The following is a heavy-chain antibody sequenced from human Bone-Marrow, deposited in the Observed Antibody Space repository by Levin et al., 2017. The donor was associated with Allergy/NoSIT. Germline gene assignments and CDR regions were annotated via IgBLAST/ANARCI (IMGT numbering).Heavy chain of an antibody. J-gene: IGHJ4*02. Sequence: GGSLRLSCVASGFTFTSYAMTWVRQAPGKGLEWVSLINRSAASTYYADSVKGRFTISRDNSANTLYLEMNSLRAEDTAIYYCARPARSYYNPPLEYWGQGILVTVSS. V-gene: IGHV3-23*01. D-gene: IGHD3-10*01. CDR1: GFTFTSYA. CDR2: INRSAAST. CDR3: ARPARSYYNPPLEY.